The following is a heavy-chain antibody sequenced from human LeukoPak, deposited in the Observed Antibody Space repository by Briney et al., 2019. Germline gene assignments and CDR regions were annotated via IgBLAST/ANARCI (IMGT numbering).Heavy chain of an antibody. Sequence: KAGGSLRLSCAASGFTFSNAWMSWVRQAPGKGLEWVGRIKSKTDGGTTDYAAPVKGRFTISRDGSKNTPYLQMNRLKTEDTAVYYCTTAGLRWGHRRGGSYYYCYIDVWGKGATVTVSS. CDR3: TTAGLRWGHRRGGSYYYCYIDV. CDR1: GFTFSNAW. CDR2: IKSKTDGGTT. J-gene: IGHJ6*03. D-gene: IGHD1-14*01. V-gene: IGHV3-15*01.